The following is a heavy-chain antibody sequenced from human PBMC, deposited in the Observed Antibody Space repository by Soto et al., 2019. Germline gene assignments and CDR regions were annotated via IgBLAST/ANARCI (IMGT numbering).Heavy chain of an antibody. CDR1: GFTFSSYS. J-gene: IGHJ4*02. V-gene: IGHV3-48*02. CDR2: ISSSSSTI. Sequence: HPGGSLRLSCAASGFTFSSYSMNWVRQAPGKGLEWVSYISSSSSTIYYADSVKGRFTISRDNAKNSLYLQMNSLRDEDTAVYYCARDIDPLDTAMVTPAMGLDYWGQGTLVTVSS. D-gene: IGHD5-18*01. CDR3: ARDIDPLDTAMVTPAMGLDY.